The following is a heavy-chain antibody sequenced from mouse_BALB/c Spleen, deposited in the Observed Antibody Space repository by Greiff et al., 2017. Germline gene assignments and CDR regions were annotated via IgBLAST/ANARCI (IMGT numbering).Heavy chain of an antibody. CDR3: ARDGSFDY. CDR2: ISSGGSYT. V-gene: IGHV5-9-4*01. Sequence: EVQRVESGGGLVKPGGSLKLSCAASGFTFSSYAMSWVRQSPEKRLEWVAEISSGGSYTYYPDTVTGRFTISRDNAKNTLYLEMSSLRSEDTAMYYCARDGSFDYWGQGTTLTVSS. CDR1: GFTFSSYA. J-gene: IGHJ2*01.